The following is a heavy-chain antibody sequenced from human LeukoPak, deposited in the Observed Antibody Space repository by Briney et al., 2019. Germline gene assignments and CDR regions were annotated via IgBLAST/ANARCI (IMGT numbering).Heavy chain of an antibody. CDR1: GFTFSSYW. J-gene: IGHJ4*02. V-gene: IGHV3-7*01. Sequence: GGSLRLSCAASGFTFSSYWMSWVRQAPGKGLEWAANIKQDGSEKYYVDSVKGRFTISRDNAKNSLYLQMNSLRAEDTAVYYCARDPAGSSSWFYFDYWGQGTLVTVSS. D-gene: IGHD6-13*01. CDR2: IKQDGSEK. CDR3: ARDPAGSSSWFYFDY.